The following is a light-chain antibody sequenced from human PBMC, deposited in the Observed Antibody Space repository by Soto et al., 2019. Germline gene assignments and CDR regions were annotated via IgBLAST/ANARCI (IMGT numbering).Light chain of an antibody. V-gene: IGKV3-20*01. J-gene: IGKJ1*01. CDR2: GAS. Sequence: IVLTQSPCTLSLSQGERATLSCRASQNVDSNYLAWYQQKPGQAPRIIIFGASGRATGIPDRFSGSGSGTDFTLTISRLEPEDFAVYYCQQYGSLSWTFGQGTKVDIK. CDR1: QNVDSNY. CDR3: QQYGSLSWT.